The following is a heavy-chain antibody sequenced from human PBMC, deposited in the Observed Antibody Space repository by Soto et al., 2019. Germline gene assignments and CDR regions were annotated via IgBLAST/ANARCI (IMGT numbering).Heavy chain of an antibody. CDR3: ARAYYDRSGYAVDP. D-gene: IGHD3-22*01. V-gene: IGHV4-4*09. J-gene: IGHJ5*02. CDR1: CGSISNYY. Sequence: SETLSLTCRVSCGSISNYYWTWIRQPPGKGLEWIGYIYKGGSINYNPSLKSRVTISVDTSNNQFSLKLSSVTAADTAVYYCARAYYDRSGYAVDPWGQGTLVTVSS. CDR2: IYKGGSI.